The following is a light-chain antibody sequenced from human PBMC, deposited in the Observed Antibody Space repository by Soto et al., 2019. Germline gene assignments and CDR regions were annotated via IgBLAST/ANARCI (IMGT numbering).Light chain of an antibody. CDR1: SSNIGAGYD. CDR2: GNN. Sequence: QSVLTQPPSVSGAPGQRVTISCTGSSSNIGAGYDVHWYQQLPGTAPKLLIYGNNNRPSGVPDRFSGSKSDTSASLAITELQAEDEADYYCQSYDSSLIAYVFGPGTKVTV. CDR3: QSYDSSLIAYV. J-gene: IGLJ1*01. V-gene: IGLV1-40*01.